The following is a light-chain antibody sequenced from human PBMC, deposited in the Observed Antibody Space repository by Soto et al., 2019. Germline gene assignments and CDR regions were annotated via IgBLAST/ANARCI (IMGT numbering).Light chain of an antibody. V-gene: IGKV1-5*03. Sequence: DIQLTQSPSTLSVSVGDRVTITCRARQTISSWLAWYQQKPGKAPTLLIYKASTVKRGVPSRFSCNGFGTEFTLTISILYPEDFATYYCQRYNSYSEAFGQGTKVDIK. CDR2: KAS. CDR3: QRYNSYSEA. CDR1: QTISSW. J-gene: IGKJ1*01.